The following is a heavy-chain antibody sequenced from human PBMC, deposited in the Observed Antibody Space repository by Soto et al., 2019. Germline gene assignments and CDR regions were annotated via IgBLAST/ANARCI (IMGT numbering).Heavy chain of an antibody. CDR3: ARGNYGSGNFDY. CDR2: TRNKANSYTT. Sequence: GGSLRLSCAASGFTFSDHYMDWVRQAPGKGLEWVGRTRNKANSYTTEYAASVKGRFTISRDDSKNSLYLQMNSLKTEDTAVYYCARGNYGSGNFDYWGQGTLVTVSS. J-gene: IGHJ4*02. V-gene: IGHV3-72*01. D-gene: IGHD3-10*01. CDR1: GFTFSDHY.